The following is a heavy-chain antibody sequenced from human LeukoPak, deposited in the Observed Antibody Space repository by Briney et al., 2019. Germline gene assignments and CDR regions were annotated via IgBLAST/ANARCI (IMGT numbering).Heavy chain of an antibody. D-gene: IGHD5-12*01. CDR3: ARGVYSGYSYYFDY. J-gene: IGHJ4*02. Sequence: TSETLSLTCTVSGGSISSYYWSWIRQPAGKGLEWIGRIYTSGSTNYNPSLKSRVTMSVDTSKNQFSLKLSSVTAADTAVYYCARGVYSGYSYYFDYWGQGTLVTVSS. V-gene: IGHV4-4*07. CDR1: GGSISSYY. CDR2: IYTSGST.